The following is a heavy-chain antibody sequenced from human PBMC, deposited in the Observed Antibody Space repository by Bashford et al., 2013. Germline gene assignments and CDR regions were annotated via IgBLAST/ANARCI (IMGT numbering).Heavy chain of an antibody. D-gene: IGHD1-26*01. J-gene: IGHJ4*02. CDR2: IHYTGST. V-gene: IGHV4-59*02. CDR1: GGSVNNYY. CDR3: GRVSVSGKFDY. Sequence: ETLSLTCTVSGGSVNNYYWNWLRQAPGKGLEWIAQIHYTGSTNYSPSLKSRVTMSVDTSNNQFSLKLTSVTAADTGVYFCGRVSVSGKFDYWGQGSLVTVSS.